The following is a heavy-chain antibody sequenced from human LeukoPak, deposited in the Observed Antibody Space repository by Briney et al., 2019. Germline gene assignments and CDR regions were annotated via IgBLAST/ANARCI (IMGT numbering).Heavy chain of an antibody. CDR3: ARVLLWFGLFSGMDV. V-gene: IGHV4-59*01. CDR2: IYYSGST. Sequence: SETLSLTCTVSGGSISSYYWSWIRQPPGKGLEWIGYIYYSGSTNYNPSLKSRVTISVDTSKNQFSLKLSSVTAEDTAVYYCARVLLWFGLFSGMDVWGQGTTVTVSS. CDR1: GGSISSYY. J-gene: IGHJ6*02. D-gene: IGHD3-10*01.